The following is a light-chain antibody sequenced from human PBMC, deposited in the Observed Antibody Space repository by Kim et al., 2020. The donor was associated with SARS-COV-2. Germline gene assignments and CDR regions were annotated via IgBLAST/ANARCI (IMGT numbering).Light chain of an antibody. V-gene: IGLV3-19*01. J-gene: IGLJ1*01. Sequence: ALGQTIRITCQGDSLTNYYASWYQQKPGQAPVLVIYGKNNRPSGIPDRFSGSISGTPASLTITGTQAEDEADYFCCSRDISGNHYLFGPGTKVTVL. CDR1: SLTNYY. CDR2: GKN. CDR3: CSRDISGNHYL.